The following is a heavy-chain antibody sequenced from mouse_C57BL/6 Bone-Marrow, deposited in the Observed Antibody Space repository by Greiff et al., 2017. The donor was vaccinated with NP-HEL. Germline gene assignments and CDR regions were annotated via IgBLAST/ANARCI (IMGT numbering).Heavy chain of an antibody. Sequence: VQVVESGGGLVKPGGSLKLSCAASGFTFSSYAMSWVRQTPEKRLEWVATISDGGSYTYYPDNVKGRFTISRDNAKNNLYLQMSHLKSEDTAMYYCARVYGSRWGQGTTLTVSS. D-gene: IGHD1-1*01. CDR1: GFTFSSYA. CDR2: ISDGGSYT. V-gene: IGHV5-4*01. CDR3: ARVYGSR. J-gene: IGHJ2*01.